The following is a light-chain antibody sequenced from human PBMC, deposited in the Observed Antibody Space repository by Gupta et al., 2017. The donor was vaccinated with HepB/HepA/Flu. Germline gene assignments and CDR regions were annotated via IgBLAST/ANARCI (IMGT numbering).Light chain of an antibody. CDR3: QQRSNWA. V-gene: IGKV3-11*01. J-gene: IGKJ1*01. Sequence: VLTQSPDILSLSPGERATLSCRASQSVGSYLAWYQQKPGQAPRLLIYDASNRATGIPARFSASGSGTDFTLTSSSLETEDFEVYYCQQRSNWAFGQGTKVEIK. CDR2: DAS. CDR1: QSVGSY.